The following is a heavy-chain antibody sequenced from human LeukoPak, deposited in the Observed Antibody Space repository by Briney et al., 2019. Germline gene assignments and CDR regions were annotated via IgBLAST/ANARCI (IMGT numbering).Heavy chain of an antibody. Sequence: SGGSLRLSCAASGFTFSSYWMSWVRQAPGKGLEWVSAISGSGGSTYYADSVKGRFTISRDNSKNTLYLQMNSLRAEDTAVYYCAKSMVRGVISVDYWAREPWSPSPQ. D-gene: IGHD3-10*01. V-gene: IGHV3-23*01. CDR2: ISGSGGST. J-gene: IGHJ4*02. CDR1: GFTFSSYW. CDR3: AKSMVRGVISVDY.